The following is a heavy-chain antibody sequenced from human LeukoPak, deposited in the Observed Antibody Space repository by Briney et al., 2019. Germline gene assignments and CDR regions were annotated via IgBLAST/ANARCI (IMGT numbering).Heavy chain of an antibody. CDR1: GGTFSSYA. CDR3: ARGRVGATTWFDY. D-gene: IGHD1-26*01. J-gene: IGHJ4*02. Sequence: GASVKVSCKASGGTFSSYAISWVRQAPGQGVEWMGGIIPIFGTADYAQKFQGRVTITTDESTSTAYMELSSLRSEDTAVYYCARGRVGATTWFDYWGQGTLVTVSS. V-gene: IGHV1-69*05. CDR2: IIPIFGTA.